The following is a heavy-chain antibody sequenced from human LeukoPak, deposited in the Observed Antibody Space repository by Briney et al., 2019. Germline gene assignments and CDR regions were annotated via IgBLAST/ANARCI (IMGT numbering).Heavy chain of an antibody. J-gene: IGHJ4*02. CDR3: VYGSGSYLYYGY. Sequence: SVKVSCKASGYTFTNYDINWVRQAPGQGLEWMGGIIPIFGTANYAQKFQGRVTITADESTSTAYMELSSLRSEDTAVYYCVYGSGSYLYYGYWGQGTLVTVSS. CDR1: GYTFTNYD. CDR2: IIPIFGTA. V-gene: IGHV1-69*13. D-gene: IGHD3-10*01.